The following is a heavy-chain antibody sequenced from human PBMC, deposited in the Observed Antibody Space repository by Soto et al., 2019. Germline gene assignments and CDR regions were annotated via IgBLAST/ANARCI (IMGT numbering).Heavy chain of an antibody. CDR2: IYWDDDK. CDR1: GFSLSTSGVG. CDR3: AHIKYGGSSGWARYYFDY. J-gene: IGHJ4*02. D-gene: IGHD6-19*01. V-gene: IGHV2-5*02. Sequence: QITLKESGPTLVKPTQTLTLTCTFSGFSLSTSGVGVGWIRQPPGKALEWLALIYWDDDKRYSPSLKSRLTITKDTSKNQVVLTMTNMDPVDTATYYCAHIKYGGSSGWARYYFDYWGQGTLVTVSS.